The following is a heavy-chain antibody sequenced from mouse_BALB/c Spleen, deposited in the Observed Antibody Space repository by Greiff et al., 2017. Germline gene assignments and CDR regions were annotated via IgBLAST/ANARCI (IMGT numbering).Heavy chain of an antibody. CDR1: GFTFSSFG. V-gene: IGHV5-17*02. CDR2: ISSGSSTI. Sequence: EVQGVESGGGLVQPGGSRKLSCAASGFTFSSFGMHWVRQAPEKGLEWVAYISSGSSTIYYADTVKGRFTISRDNPKNTLFLQMTSLRSEDTAMYYCARELSYDYDGAWFAYWGQGTLVTVSA. D-gene: IGHD2-4*01. J-gene: IGHJ3*01. CDR3: ARELSYDYDGAWFAY.